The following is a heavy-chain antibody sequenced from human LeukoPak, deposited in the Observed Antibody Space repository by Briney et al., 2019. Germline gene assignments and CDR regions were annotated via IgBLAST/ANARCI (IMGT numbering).Heavy chain of an antibody. D-gene: IGHD3-10*01. CDR2: IWNDGSNK. J-gene: IGHJ4*02. CDR1: GFTFSSYV. Sequence: GGSLRLSCAASGFTFSSYVMSWVRQAPGKGLEWVAVIWNDGSNKYYADSVKGRFTISRDNSKNTLYLQMNSLRAEDTAVYSCARASGPFDYWGQGTLVTVSS. CDR3: ARASGPFDY. V-gene: IGHV3-33*08.